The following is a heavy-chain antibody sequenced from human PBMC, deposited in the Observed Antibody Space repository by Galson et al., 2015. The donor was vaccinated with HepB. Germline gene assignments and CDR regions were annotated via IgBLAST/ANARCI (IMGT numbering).Heavy chain of an antibody. CDR2: ISHDGSNK. J-gene: IGHJ6*03. V-gene: IGHV3-33*05. CDR3: ARDAAGWNDGRYNYHQYYMDV. CDR1: GFPFRKYG. Sequence: SLRLSCAASGFPFRKYGMHWVRQAPGKGLEWVAFISHDGSNKNCRDSVKGRLTISRDKSKNTLSLQMNSLRTEDTALYYCARDAAGWNDGRYNYHQYYMDVWGKGTTVTVS. D-gene: IGHD1-1*01.